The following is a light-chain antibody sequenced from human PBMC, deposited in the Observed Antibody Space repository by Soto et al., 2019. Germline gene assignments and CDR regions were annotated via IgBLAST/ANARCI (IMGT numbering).Light chain of an antibody. CDR3: QQADIFPYT. Sequence: DIQMTQSPYSVSASVGDRVTITCRASQDISSWLSWFQQRPGKPPKILIYTALNLQSGVPSRFSGSRSGADFTLTISSLQPEDFATYYCQQADIFPYTFGQGTKVDLK. CDR1: QDISSW. J-gene: IGKJ2*01. V-gene: IGKV1-12*01. CDR2: TAL.